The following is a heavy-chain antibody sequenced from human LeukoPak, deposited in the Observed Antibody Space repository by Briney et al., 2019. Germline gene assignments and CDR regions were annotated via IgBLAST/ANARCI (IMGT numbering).Heavy chain of an antibody. D-gene: IGHD1-7*01. V-gene: IGHV4-39*01. Sequence: ASETLSLXCTVSGGSISSSSYYWGWIRQPPGKGLEWIGSIYYSGITYYNPSLKSRVTISVDTSKNQFSLKLSSVTAADTAVYYCARRGPTWNYGEIDYWGQGTLVTVSS. CDR1: GGSISSSSYY. J-gene: IGHJ4*02. CDR2: IYYSGIT. CDR3: ARRGPTWNYGEIDY.